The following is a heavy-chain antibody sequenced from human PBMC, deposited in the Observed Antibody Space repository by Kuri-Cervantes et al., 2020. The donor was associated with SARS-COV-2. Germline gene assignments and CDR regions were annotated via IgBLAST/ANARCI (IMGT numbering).Heavy chain of an antibody. CDR2: INPNSGGT. Sequence: ASGKVSCKASGYTFTGYYMHLVRQAPGQGLEWMGWINPNSGGTNYAQRFQGWVTMTRDTSLTTAYMELTRLTSDDSAVYFCARGEAARGLMVVFKWRGAGPLHFWGQGTLVTVSS. CDR3: ARGEAARGLMVVFKWRGAGPLHF. J-gene: IGHJ4*02. D-gene: IGHD3-10*01. V-gene: IGHV1-2*04. CDR1: GYTFTGYY.